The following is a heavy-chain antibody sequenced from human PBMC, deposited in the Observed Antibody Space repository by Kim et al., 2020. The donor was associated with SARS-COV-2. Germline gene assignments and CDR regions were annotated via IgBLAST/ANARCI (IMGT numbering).Heavy chain of an antibody. Sequence: SVKFSCKASGGTFSSYTISWVRQAPGQGLEWMGRIIPILGIANYAQKFQGRVTITADKSTSTAYMELSSLRSEDTAVYYCARVGKQQLVFKDYWGQGTLVTVSS. CDR3: ARVGKQQLVFKDY. CDR2: IIPILGIA. J-gene: IGHJ4*02. V-gene: IGHV1-69*02. D-gene: IGHD6-13*01. CDR1: GGTFSSYT.